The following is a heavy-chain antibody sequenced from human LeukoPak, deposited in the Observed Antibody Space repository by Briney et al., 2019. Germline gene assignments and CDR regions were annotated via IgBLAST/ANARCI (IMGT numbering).Heavy chain of an antibody. CDR3: ARERQDTVLHSGAFDI. CDR1: GFTFSAYF. CDR2: IASDGTHT. D-gene: IGHD2-21*01. J-gene: IGHJ3*02. Sequence: GRSLRLSCAASGFTFSAYFMHWVRQAPGKGLEWVADIASDGTHTFYAESVKGRFTISRDNSKNTLYSQMNSLRAEDTAVYFCARERQDTVLHSGAFDIWGQGTMVTVSS. V-gene: IGHV3-30-3*01.